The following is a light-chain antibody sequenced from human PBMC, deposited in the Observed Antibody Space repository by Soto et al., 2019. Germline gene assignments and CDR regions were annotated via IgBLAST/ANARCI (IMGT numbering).Light chain of an antibody. J-gene: IGLJ2*01. CDR1: SSNIGTGYD. V-gene: IGLV1-40*01. CDR2: GNN. CDR3: QSYDSSLNGVV. Sequence: QPVLTQPPSVSGAPGQRVTISCTGSSSNIGTGYDVHWYQQLPGTAPKLLIYGNNSRPSGVPDRFSGSKSGTSASLAITGLQAEDEADYYCQSYDSSLNGVVFGGGTKLTVL.